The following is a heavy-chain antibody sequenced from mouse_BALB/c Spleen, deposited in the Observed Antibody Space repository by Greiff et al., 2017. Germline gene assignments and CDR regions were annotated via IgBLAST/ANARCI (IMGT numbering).Heavy chain of an antibody. J-gene: IGHJ4*01. CDR3: ARPDYGSSFHYYAMDY. V-gene: IGHV5-17*02. D-gene: IGHD1-1*01. CDR1: GFTFSSFG. CDR2: ISSGSSTI. Sequence: EVQGVESGGGLVQPGGSRKLSCAASGFTFSSFGMHWVRQAPEKGLEWVAYISSGSSTIYYADTVKGRFTISRDNPKNTLFLQMTSLRSEDTAMYYCARPDYGSSFHYYAMDYWGQGTSVTVSS.